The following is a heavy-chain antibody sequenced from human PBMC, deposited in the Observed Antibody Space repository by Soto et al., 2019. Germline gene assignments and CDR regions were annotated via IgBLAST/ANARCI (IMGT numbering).Heavy chain of an antibody. Sequence: AASGFTFSSYEMNWVRQAPGKGLEWVSYISSSGSTIYYADSVKGRFTISRDNAKNSLYLQMNSLRAEDTAVYYCARDYYGSGSYYIVYYYYGMDVWGQGXTVT. CDR1: GFTFSSYE. V-gene: IGHV3-48*03. CDR3: ARDYYGSGSYYIVYYYYGMDV. D-gene: IGHD3-10*01. J-gene: IGHJ6*02. CDR2: ISSSGSTI.